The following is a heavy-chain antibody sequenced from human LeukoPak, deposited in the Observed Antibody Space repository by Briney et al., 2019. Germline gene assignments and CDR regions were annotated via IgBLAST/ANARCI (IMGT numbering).Heavy chain of an antibody. Sequence: ASVKVSCKVSGYTLTELSMHWVRQAPGKGLEWMGGFDPEDGETIYAQKFQGRVTMTEDTSTDTAYMELSSLRSEDTAVYYCARPRIAAAGKRAWFDPWGQGTLVTVSS. J-gene: IGHJ5*02. D-gene: IGHD6-13*01. CDR1: GYTLTELS. CDR2: FDPEDGET. V-gene: IGHV1-24*01. CDR3: ARPRIAAAGKRAWFDP.